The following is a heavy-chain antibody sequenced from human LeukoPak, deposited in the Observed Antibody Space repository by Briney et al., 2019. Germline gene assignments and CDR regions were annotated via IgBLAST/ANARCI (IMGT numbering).Heavy chain of an antibody. CDR1: GGSFRVYY. Sequence: SETLSLTCAVSGGSFRVYYWSWIRQPPGKGLEWIGAINHSGSTNYNPSLKSRVTISVDTSKHQFSLKLSSVTAADTAVYYCARGRPDSRQQLPYYYYMDVWGKGTTVTVSS. D-gene: IGHD6-13*01. CDR2: INHSGST. J-gene: IGHJ6*03. CDR3: ARGRPDSRQQLPYYYYMDV. V-gene: IGHV4-34*01.